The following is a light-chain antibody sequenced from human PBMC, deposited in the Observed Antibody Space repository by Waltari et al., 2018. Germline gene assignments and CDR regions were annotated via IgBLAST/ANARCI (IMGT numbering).Light chain of an antibody. J-gene: IGKJ2*03. CDR1: QTIDYW. CDR2: RAS. CDR3: QQYNTYTYS. V-gene: IGKV1-5*03. Sequence: DIQMTQSPSTLSASVGDRVTITCRASQTIDYWLALYQQKPGKAPNLLIYRASTLKSGVPSRFSGSGSGTEFTLTISSLQPDDFATYYCQQYNTYTYSFGQGTNLEIK.